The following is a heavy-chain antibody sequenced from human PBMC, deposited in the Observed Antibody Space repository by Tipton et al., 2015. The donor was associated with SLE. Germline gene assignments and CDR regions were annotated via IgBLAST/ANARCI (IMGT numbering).Heavy chain of an antibody. CDR3: ARLPLIAAAGRYFDY. J-gene: IGHJ4*02. CDR2: INHSGST. CDR1: GGSISSSSYY. D-gene: IGHD6-13*01. Sequence: TLSLTCTVSGGSISSSSYYWSWIRQPPGKGLEWIGEINHSGSTNYNPSLKSRVTISVDTSKNQFSLKLSSVTAADTAVYYCARLPLIAAAGRYFDYWGQGTLVTVSS. V-gene: IGHV4-39*07.